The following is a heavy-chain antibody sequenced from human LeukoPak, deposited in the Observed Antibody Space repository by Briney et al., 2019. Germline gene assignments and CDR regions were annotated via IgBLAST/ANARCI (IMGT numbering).Heavy chain of an antibody. J-gene: IGHJ6*03. CDR2: ISGSGGST. V-gene: IGHV3-23*01. CDR1: GFTFSSYG. D-gene: IGHD3-22*01. Sequence: GGSLRLSCAASGFTFSSYGMSWVRQAPGKGLEWVSAISGSGGSTYYADSVKGRFTISRDNSKNTLYLQMNSLRAEDTAVYYCAKGNYDSSGYYPFYYYYYYMDVWGKGTTVTISS. CDR3: AKGNYDSSGYYPFYYYYYYMDV.